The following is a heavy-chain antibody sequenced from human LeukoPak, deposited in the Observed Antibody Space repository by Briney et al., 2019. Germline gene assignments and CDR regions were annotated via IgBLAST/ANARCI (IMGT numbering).Heavy chain of an antibody. CDR1: GYSFTSYW. V-gene: IGHV5-51*01. J-gene: IGHJ3*02. Sequence: GESLKISCKGSGYSFTSYWIGWVRPMPGKGLEGVGIIYPGESDTRYRPSFQGQVTISADKSIRTAYLQWSSMKASDTAGYYCARRSSPMVRGVIHAFDIWGQGTMVTVSS. CDR2: IYPGESDT. D-gene: IGHD3-10*01. CDR3: ARRSSPMVRGVIHAFDI.